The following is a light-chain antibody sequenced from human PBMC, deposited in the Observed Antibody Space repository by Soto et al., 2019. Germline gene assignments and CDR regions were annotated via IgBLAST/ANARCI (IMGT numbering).Light chain of an antibody. CDR3: QHYNSWPPL. J-gene: IGKJ3*01. CDR1: QSVSDN. CDR2: GAS. V-gene: IGKV3-15*01. Sequence: DIGMTQSPATLSVSPGETATLSCRASQSVSDNLAWYQQKRGQAPRLLIYGASIRATGIPARFSGSGSGTEFTLTSSSLHSEDFAVYSCQHYNSWPPLFGPGTKVDSK.